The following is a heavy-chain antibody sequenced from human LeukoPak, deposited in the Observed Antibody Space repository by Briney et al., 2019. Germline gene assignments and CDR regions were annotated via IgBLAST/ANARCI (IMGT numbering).Heavy chain of an antibody. J-gene: IGHJ4*02. CDR2: VYPGDSDT. D-gene: IGHD5-18*01. CDR3: GRHGRGPFTAMVEGGHY. CDR1: GYSFTSYW. Sequence: GESLKISCKASGYSFTSYWIVWVRQTPGKGLEWMGIVYPGDSDTRYNPSFQDQVTTSADKSTATAYLHLSDLKASDTAIYYCGRHGRGPFTAMVEGGHYWGQGTLVTVSS. V-gene: IGHV5-51*01.